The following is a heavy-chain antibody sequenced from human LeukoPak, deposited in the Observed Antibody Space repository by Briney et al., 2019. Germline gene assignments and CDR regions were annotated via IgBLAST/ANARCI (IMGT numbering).Heavy chain of an antibody. V-gene: IGHV1-69*04. CDR1: GVTFSSYA. CDR3: ASGGYSGYDLMSPDYYYYYGMDV. CDR2: IIPILGIP. J-gene: IGHJ6*02. Sequence: ASVKASCKASGVTFSSYAISWVRQAPGQGLEWMGRIIPILGIPNYAHKFQGRFTITADKSTSTAYMELSSLRSEDTAVYYCASGGYSGYDLMSPDYYYYYGMDVWGQGTTVTVSS. D-gene: IGHD5-12*01.